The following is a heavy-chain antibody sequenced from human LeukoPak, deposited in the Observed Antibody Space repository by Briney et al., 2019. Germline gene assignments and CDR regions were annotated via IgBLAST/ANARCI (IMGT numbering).Heavy chain of an antibody. Sequence: GGSLRLSCAASGFTFSSYEMNWVRQAPGKGPEWVSYISTTGNNIRYTDSVKGRFTISRDNARNSLYLQMDSLRVEDTAVYYCARSLHIVATNDAFDIWGQGTMVIVSS. V-gene: IGHV3-48*03. J-gene: IGHJ3*02. CDR1: GFTFSSYE. CDR2: ISTTGNNI. D-gene: IGHD5-12*01. CDR3: ARSLHIVATNDAFDI.